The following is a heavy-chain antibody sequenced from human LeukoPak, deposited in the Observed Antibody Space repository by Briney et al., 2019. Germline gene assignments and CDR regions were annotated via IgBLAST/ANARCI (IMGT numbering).Heavy chain of an antibody. CDR1: GGAISSYY. D-gene: IGHD3-10*01. J-gene: IGHJ4*02. CDR2: IYTSGST. CDR3: ARERMVRGALDY. Sequence: SETLSLTCTVSGGAISSYYWSWIRQPAGKGLEWIGRIYTSGSTNYNPSLKSRVTMSVDTSKNQFSLKLSSVTAADTAVYYCARERMVRGALDYWGQGTLVTVSS. V-gene: IGHV4-4*07.